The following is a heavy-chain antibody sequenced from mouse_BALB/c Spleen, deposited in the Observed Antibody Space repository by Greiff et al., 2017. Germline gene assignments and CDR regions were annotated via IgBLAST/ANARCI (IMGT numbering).Heavy chain of an antibody. CDR3: ASMITTRGFAY. Sequence: QVQLKESGAELVKPGASVKLSCKTSGYTFTSYWIQWVKQRPGQGLGWIGEIFPGTGTTYYNEKFKGKATLTIDTSSSTAYMQLSSLTSEDSAVYFCASMITTRGFAYWGQGTLVTVSA. CDR2: IFPGTGTT. V-gene: IGHV1S132*01. CDR1: GYTFTSYW. D-gene: IGHD2-4*01. J-gene: IGHJ3*01.